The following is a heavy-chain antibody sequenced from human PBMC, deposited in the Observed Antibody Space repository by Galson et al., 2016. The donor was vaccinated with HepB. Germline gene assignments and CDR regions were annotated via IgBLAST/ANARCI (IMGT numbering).Heavy chain of an antibody. CDR3: ARGGQRGSFDY. V-gene: IGHV3-7*04. CDR1: GFSFSSFW. Sequence: SLRLSCAASGFSFSSFWMSWVRQAPGKGLEWVANIKQDGSETYYVDSVKGRFTISRDNAKNSLYLQMNSLRAEDTAVYYCARGGQRGSFDYWGQGTLVTVSS. D-gene: IGHD3-10*01. J-gene: IGHJ4*02. CDR2: IKQDGSET.